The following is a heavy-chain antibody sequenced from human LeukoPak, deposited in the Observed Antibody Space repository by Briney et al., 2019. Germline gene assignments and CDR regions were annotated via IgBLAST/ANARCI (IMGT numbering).Heavy chain of an antibody. V-gene: IGHV1-2*02. CDR1: GYTFTGYY. CDR2: INPNSGGT. CDR3: ARDSYGDYPFDY. J-gene: IGHJ4*02. D-gene: IGHD4-17*01. Sequence: ASVKVSCKASGYTFTGYYMHWVRQAPGQGLEWMGWINPNSGGTNYAQKFQGRVTMTRDTSIDTAYMELSRLRSDDTAVYSCARDSYGDYPFDYWGQGTLVTVSS.